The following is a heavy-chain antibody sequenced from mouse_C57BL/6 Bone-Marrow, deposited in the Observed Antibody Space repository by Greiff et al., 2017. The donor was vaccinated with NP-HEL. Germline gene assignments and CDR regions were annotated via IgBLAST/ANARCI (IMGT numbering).Heavy chain of an antibody. CDR1: GYAFSSYW. J-gene: IGHJ4*01. Sequence: VQLQQSGAELVKPGASVKISCKASGYAFSSYWMNWVKQRPGKGLEWLGQIYPGDGDTNYNGKFKGKATLTADKSSSTAYMQLSSLTSEDSAVYFCAREGLPYYYAMDYWGQGTSVTVSS. V-gene: IGHV1-80*01. CDR2: IYPGDGDT. D-gene: IGHD3-1*01. CDR3: AREGLPYYYAMDY.